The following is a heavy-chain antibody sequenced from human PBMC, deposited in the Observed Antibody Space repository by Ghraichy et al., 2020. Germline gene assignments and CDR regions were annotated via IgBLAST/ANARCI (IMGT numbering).Heavy chain of an antibody. CDR3: ARAFHRSGWWWYFDY. J-gene: IGHJ4*02. CDR1: GFTVSSNY. D-gene: IGHD6-19*01. Sequence: GGSLRLSCAASGFTVSSNYMSWVRQAPGKGLEWVSVIYSGGSTYYADSVKGRFTISRDNSKNTLYLQMNSLRAEDTAVYYCARAFHRSGWWWYFDYWGQGTLVTVSS. V-gene: IGHV3-66*01. CDR2: IYSGGST.